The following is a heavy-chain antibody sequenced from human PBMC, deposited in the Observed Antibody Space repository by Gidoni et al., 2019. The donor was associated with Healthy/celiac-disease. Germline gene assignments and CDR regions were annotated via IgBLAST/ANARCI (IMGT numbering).Heavy chain of an antibody. J-gene: IGHJ4*02. CDR1: GFTFSSYG. V-gene: IGHV3-30*18. D-gene: IGHD3-3*01. Sequence: QVQLVESGGGVVQPGRSLRLSCAASGFTFSSYGMHWVRQAPGKGLEWVAVISYDGSNKYYADSVKGRFTISRDNSKNTLYLQMNSLRAEDTAVYYCAKPGPFGVVIQHYFDYWGQGTLVTVSS. CDR3: AKPGPFGVVIQHYFDY. CDR2: ISYDGSNK.